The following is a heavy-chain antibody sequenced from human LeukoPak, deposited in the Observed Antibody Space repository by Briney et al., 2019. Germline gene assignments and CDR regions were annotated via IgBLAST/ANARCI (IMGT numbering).Heavy chain of an antibody. Sequence: ASVKVSCKASGYTFTGYYMHWVQQAPGKGLEWMGLVDPEDGETIYAEKFQGRVTITADTSTDTAYMELSSLRSEDTAVYYCATDPYYDSSGYTFDYWGQGTLVTVSS. V-gene: IGHV1-69-2*01. CDR2: VDPEDGET. CDR3: ATDPYYDSSGYTFDY. J-gene: IGHJ4*02. CDR1: GYTFTGYY. D-gene: IGHD3-22*01.